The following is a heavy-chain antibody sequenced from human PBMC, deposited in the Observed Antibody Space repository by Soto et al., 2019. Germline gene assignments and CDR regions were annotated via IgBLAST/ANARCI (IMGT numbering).Heavy chain of an antibody. V-gene: IGHV3-74*01. D-gene: IGHD1-1*01. CDR3: ARAQLDLDFDP. J-gene: IGHJ5*02. CDR2: INSDGSST. Sequence: GGSLRLSCAASGFTFSSYWMHWVRQAPGKGLVWVSRINSDGSSTSYADSVKGRFTISRDNAKNTLYLQMNSLRAEDTAVYYCARAQLDLDFDPWGQGTLVTVSS. CDR1: GFTFSSYW.